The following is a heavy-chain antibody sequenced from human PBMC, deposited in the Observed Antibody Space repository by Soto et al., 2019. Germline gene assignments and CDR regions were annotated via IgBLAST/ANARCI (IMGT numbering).Heavy chain of an antibody. CDR3: ARAVGPFDY. J-gene: IGHJ4*02. CDR2: IWYDGSNK. CDR1: GFIFSTYG. D-gene: IGHD1-26*01. Sequence: QVQLVESGGGVVQPGRSLRLSCEASGFIFSTYGMHWVRQAPGKGLEWVAVIWYDGSNKYYADSVKGRFTISRDNSKNTLYLPMNSLRAEDTAVYYCARAVGPFDYWGQGTLVTVSS. V-gene: IGHV3-33*01.